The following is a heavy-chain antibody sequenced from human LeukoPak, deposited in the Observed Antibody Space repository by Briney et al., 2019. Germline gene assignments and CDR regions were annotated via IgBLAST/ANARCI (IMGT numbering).Heavy chain of an antibody. CDR1: GFTFSSYS. CDR2: ISGSSSTI. CDR3: ARDRDTIVWGVQDY. J-gene: IGHJ4*02. Sequence: GGSLRLSCAASGFTFSSYSMNWVRQIPGKGLEWVSYISGSSSTIYYADSVKGRFTISRDNAKNSLYLQMNSLRAEDTAVYYCARDRDTIVWGVQDYWGQGTLVTVSS. V-gene: IGHV3-48*01. D-gene: IGHD3-10*01.